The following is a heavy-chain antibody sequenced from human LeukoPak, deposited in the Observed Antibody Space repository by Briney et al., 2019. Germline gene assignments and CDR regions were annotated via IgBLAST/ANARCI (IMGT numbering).Heavy chain of an antibody. D-gene: IGHD6-13*01. CDR3: AKDGLYSSSWYVDY. J-gene: IGHJ4*02. CDR1: GFRFSTNG. Sequence: PGGSLRLSCAASGFRFSTNGMHWVRQAPGKGLEWVSFTTFDESEKYYVDSVKGRFTVSRDNSKNTLYLQMNSLRAEDTAVYYCAKDGLYSSSWYVDYWGQGTLVTVSS. CDR2: TTFDESEK. V-gene: IGHV3-30*02.